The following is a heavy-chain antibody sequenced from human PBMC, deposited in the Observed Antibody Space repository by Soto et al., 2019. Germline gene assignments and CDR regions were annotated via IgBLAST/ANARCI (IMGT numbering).Heavy chain of an antibody. CDR2: ISTYNGNT. V-gene: IGHV1-18*01. CDR3: ARSPYTNSWYYFDY. D-gene: IGHD6-13*01. J-gene: IGHJ4*02. Sequence: QVQLVQSGAEVKKPGASVKVSCKTSGYTFTMYGISWVRQAPEQGLEWMGWISTYNGNTNSALKLQGRVTMTTDTSTSTAYMELRSLRSDDTAVYYCARSPYTNSWYYFDYWGQGTLVTVSS. CDR1: GYTFTMYG.